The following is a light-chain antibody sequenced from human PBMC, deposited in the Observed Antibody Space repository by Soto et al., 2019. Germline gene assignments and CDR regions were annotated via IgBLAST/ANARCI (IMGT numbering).Light chain of an antibody. J-gene: IGKJ2*01. V-gene: IGKV3-15*01. Sequence: EIVLTQSPATLSVSAGGTVTLSCRASQSIRTNVAWYQQIPGQAPRLLVYGASTRATGVPARFSGSGSGIEFDLTISILQSEASDCYSCQQYFNWPRPLTFGPGTKVQIK. CDR3: QQYFNWPRPLT. CDR2: GAS. CDR1: QSIRTN.